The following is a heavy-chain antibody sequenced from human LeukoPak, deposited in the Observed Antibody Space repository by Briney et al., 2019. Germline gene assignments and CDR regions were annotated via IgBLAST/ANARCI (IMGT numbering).Heavy chain of an antibody. J-gene: IGHJ1*01. CDR2: IKQDGSEK. V-gene: IGHV3-7*01. Sequence: GGSLRLSCAASGFTFSSYWMSWVRQAPGKGLEWVANIKQDGSEKYYVDSVKGRFTSSRDNSKNTLYLQMNSLRSEDTAVYYCARDSLWLGEKGYFQYWGQGTLVTVSS. D-gene: IGHD3-10*01. CDR1: GFTFSSYW. CDR3: ARDSLWLGEKGYFQY.